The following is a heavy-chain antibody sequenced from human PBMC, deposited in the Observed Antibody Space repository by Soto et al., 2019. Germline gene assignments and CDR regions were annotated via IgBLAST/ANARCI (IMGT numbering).Heavy chain of an antibody. V-gene: IGHV3-30-3*01. CDR2: ISYDGSNK. Sequence: PGGSLRLSCAASGFTFSSYAMHWVRQAPGKGLEWVAVISYDGSNKYYADSVKGRFTISRDNSKNTLYLQMNSLRAEDTAVYYCARSEILPHDIYPVFDYWGQGTLVTVSS. CDR3: ARSEILPHDIYPVFDY. J-gene: IGHJ4*02. D-gene: IGHD3-9*01. CDR1: GFTFSSYA.